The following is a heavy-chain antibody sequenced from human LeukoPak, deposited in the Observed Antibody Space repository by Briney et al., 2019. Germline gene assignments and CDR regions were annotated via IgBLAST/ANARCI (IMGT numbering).Heavy chain of an antibody. Sequence: WIRQPPGKGLEWVSRINSDGSSTSYADSVKGRFTISRDNAKNTLYLQMNSLRAEDTAVYYCARARGYSGYDSLETVDYWGQGTLVTVSS. V-gene: IGHV3-74*01. CDR2: INSDGSST. D-gene: IGHD5-12*01. CDR3: ARARGYSGYDSLETVDY. J-gene: IGHJ4*02.